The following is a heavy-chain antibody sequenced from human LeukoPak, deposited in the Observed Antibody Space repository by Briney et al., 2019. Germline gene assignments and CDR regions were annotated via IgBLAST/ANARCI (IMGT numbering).Heavy chain of an antibody. CDR1: GFTFSSYS. V-gene: IGHV3-48*01. J-gene: IGHJ4*02. CDR2: ISSSSSTI. Sequence: GGSLRLSCAASGFTFSSYSMNWVRQAPGKGLEWVSYISSSSSTIYYADSVKGRFTISRDNAKNSLYLQMNSLRAEDTAVYYCARDKRFRGSGWYYGFVYWGQGTLVTVSS. D-gene: IGHD6-19*01. CDR3: ARDKRFRGSGWYYGFVY.